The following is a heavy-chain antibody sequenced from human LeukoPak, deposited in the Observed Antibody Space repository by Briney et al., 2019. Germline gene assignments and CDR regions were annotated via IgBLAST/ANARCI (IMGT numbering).Heavy chain of an antibody. J-gene: IGHJ4*02. V-gene: IGHV4-34*01. CDR2: ISHSGST. CDR3: AVNETPKKKKRYYYGSGSYSIDY. Sequence: SETLSLTCAVYGGSFSGYYWSWIRQPPGKGLEWIGEISHSGSTNYNPSLKSRVTISVDTPKNQFSLKRRSGTAADRAVYYCAVNETPKKKKRYYYGSGSYSIDYWGQGTLVTVSS. D-gene: IGHD3-10*01. CDR1: GGSFSGYY.